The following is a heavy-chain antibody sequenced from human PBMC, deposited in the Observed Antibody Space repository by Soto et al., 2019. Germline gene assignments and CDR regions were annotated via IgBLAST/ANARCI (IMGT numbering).Heavy chain of an antibody. CDR2: INPSGGST. CDR1: GYTFTSYY. V-gene: IGHV1-46*01. CDR3: ARGSNLINYDILTGYYDY. Sequence: GASVKVSCKASGYTFTSYYMHWVRQAPGQGLEWMGIINPSGGSTSYAQKFQGRVTMTRDTSTSTVYMELSSLRSEHTAVYYCARGSNLINYDILTGYYDYWGQGTLVTVSS. D-gene: IGHD3-9*01. J-gene: IGHJ4*02.